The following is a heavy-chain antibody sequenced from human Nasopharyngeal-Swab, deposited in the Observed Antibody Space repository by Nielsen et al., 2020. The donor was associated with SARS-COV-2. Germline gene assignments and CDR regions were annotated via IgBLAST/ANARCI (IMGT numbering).Heavy chain of an antibody. CDR2: ISSSSSYI. CDR3: ARAFAVGGDV. Sequence: GESLKISCAASGFTSSSYSMNWVRQAPGKGLEWVSSISSSSSYIYYADSVKGRFTISRDNAKNSLYLQMNSLRAEDTAVYYCARAFAVGGDVWGQGTTVTVSS. CDR1: GFTSSSYS. D-gene: IGHD2-21*01. J-gene: IGHJ6*02. V-gene: IGHV3-21*01.